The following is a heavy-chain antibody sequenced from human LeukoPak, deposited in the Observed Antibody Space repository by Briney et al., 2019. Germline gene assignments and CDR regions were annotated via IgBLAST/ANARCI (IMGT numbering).Heavy chain of an antibody. Sequence: SETLSLTCTVSGDSISNGNYYWSWIRQPPGKGLEWIGEINHSGSTNYNPSLKSRVTISVDTSKNQFSLKLSSVTAADTAVYYCARGMVPRNWGQGTLVTVSS. CDR3: ARGMVPRN. J-gene: IGHJ4*02. CDR1: GDSISNGNYY. V-gene: IGHV4-39*07. CDR2: INHSGST. D-gene: IGHD3-10*01.